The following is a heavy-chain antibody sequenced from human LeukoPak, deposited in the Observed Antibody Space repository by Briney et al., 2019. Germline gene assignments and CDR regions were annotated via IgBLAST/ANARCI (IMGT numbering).Heavy chain of an antibody. CDR2: IYYSGST. V-gene: IGHV4-39*02. J-gene: IGHJ3*02. Sequence: PSETLSLTCTVSGGSISSTNYYWGWIRQPPGKGLEWIGSIYYSGSTYYNPSLKSRVTISVDTSKNQFSLKLSSVTAADTAVYYCVRDRLLEYSGSYGAFEIWGQGTMVTVSS. CDR3: VRDRLLEYSGSYGAFEI. CDR1: GGSISSTNYY. D-gene: IGHD1-26*01.